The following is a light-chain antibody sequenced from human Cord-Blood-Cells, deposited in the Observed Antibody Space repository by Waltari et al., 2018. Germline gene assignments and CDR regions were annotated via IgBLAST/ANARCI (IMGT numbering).Light chain of an antibody. Sequence: EIELTQSPGTLSWSPGGRATLSCRASQGVSSSYFAWHQQKPGPAPSLLLYGASSTAAGIPDRVSVSASGTDFTLPSSRLEPEDFAVHYRQQYGSSITFCQCRRLGI. CDR3: QQYGSSIT. J-gene: IGKJ5*01. V-gene: IGKV3-20*01. CDR2: GAS. CDR1: QGVSSSY.